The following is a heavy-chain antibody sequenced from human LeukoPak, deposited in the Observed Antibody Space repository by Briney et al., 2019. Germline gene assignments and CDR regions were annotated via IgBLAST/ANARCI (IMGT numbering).Heavy chain of an antibody. V-gene: IGHV3-7*01. Sequence: GGSLVLXCAGSGFTFSNSWMGWGRQAPGKGLEGVANVQHIGGETYYVDSVKGRFTISRDNAKNPVYLQMNSLGADDTAVYYCATYSILNVREFRYWGQGTLVTVTS. J-gene: IGHJ1*01. CDR3: ATYSILNVREFRY. D-gene: IGHD3-10*02. CDR2: VQHIGGET. CDR1: GFTFSNSW.